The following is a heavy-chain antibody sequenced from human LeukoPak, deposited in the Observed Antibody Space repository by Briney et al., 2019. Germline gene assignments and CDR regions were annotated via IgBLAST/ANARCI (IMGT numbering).Heavy chain of an antibody. J-gene: IGHJ5*02. CDR3: ARTEAVAVAAVMDP. CDR1: GGSIGSSNW. V-gene: IGHV4-4*02. Sequence: SGTLSLTCAVSGGSIGSSNWWSWVRQPPGKGLEWIGEIYHSGSTNYNPSLKSRVTISVDKSKNQFSLKLSSVTAADTAVYYCARTEAVAVAAVMDPWGQGTLVTVSS. CDR2: IYHSGST. D-gene: IGHD6-19*01.